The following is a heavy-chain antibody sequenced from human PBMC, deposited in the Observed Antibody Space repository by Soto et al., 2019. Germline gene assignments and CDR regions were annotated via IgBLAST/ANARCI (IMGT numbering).Heavy chain of an antibody. Sequence: QVQLVQSGAEVKKPGSSVKVSCKASGGTFSSYAISWVRQAPGQGLEWMGEIIPIFGTANYAQKFQGRVTITADESTSKAYMELSSLRSEDTAVYYCARDRGTSSGYYPYWFDPWGQGTLVTVSS. CDR3: ARDRGTSSGYYPYWFDP. J-gene: IGHJ5*02. V-gene: IGHV1-69*12. CDR1: GGTFSSYA. D-gene: IGHD3-22*01. CDR2: IIPIFGTA.